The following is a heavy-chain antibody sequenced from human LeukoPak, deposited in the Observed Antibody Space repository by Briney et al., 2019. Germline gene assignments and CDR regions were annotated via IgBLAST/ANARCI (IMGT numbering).Heavy chain of an antibody. Sequence: SETLSLTCAVYGGSFSGYYWSWIRQPPGKGLEWIGEINHSGSTNYNPSLKSRATISVDTSKNQFSLKLSSVTAADTAVYYCARGRSIAALYYFDYWGQGTLVTVSS. D-gene: IGHD6-6*01. V-gene: IGHV4-34*01. CDR2: INHSGST. CDR1: GGSFSGYY. J-gene: IGHJ4*02. CDR3: ARGRSIAALYYFDY.